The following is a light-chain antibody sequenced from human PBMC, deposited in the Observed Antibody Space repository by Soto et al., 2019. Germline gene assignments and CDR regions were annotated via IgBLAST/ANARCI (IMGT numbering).Light chain of an antibody. CDR2: AAS. J-gene: IGKJ4*01. CDR3: QKDNSAPFT. CDR1: QGISTY. V-gene: IGKV1-27*01. Sequence: DIQMTQSPSSLSASVGDRVTITCRASQGISTYLAWYQQKPGKVPKLLIYAASTLQSGVPSRFSGSGSGTDFTLTISSLQPEDFATYYCQKDNSAPFTFGGGTKVEIK.